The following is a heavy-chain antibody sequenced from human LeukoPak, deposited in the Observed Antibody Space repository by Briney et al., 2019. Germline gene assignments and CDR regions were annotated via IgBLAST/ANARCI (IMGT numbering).Heavy chain of an antibody. CDR2: ISYDGSNK. J-gene: IGHJ6*02. V-gene: IGHV3-30*18. Sequence: GRSLTLSCAASGFTFSSYGMHWVRQAPGKGLEWVAVISYDGSNKYYADSVKGRFTISRDNSKNTLYLQMNSLRAEDTAVYYCAKVSEAYYYYYGMDVWGQGTTVTVSS. CDR3: AKVSEAYYYYYGMDV. CDR1: GFTFSSYG. D-gene: IGHD3-3*01.